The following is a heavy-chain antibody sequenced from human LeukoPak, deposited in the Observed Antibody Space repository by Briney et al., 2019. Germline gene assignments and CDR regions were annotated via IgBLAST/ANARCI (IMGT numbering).Heavy chain of an antibody. CDR1: GFTFSSYG. D-gene: IGHD3-22*01. CDR3: AKSYYDSSGYSDTDY. V-gene: IGHV3-30*02. Sequence: GGSLRLSCSASGFTFSSYGMHWVRQAPGKGLEWVAFIRYDGSNKYYADSVKGRFTISRDNSKNTLYLQMNSLRAEDTAVYYCAKSYYDSSGYSDTDYWGQGTLVTVSS. J-gene: IGHJ4*02. CDR2: IRYDGSNK.